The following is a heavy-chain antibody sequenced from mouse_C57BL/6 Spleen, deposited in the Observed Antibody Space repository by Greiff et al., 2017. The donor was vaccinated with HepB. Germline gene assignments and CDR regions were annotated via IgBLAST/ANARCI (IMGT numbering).Heavy chain of an antibody. Sequence: EVKLVESGGGLVKPGGSLKLSCAASGFTFSSYAMSWVRQTPEKRLEWVATISDGGSYTYYPDNVKGRFTISRDNAKNNLYLQMSHLKSEDTAMYYCARNGYDGSYYFDYWGQGTTLTVSS. CDR3: ARNGYDGSYYFDY. V-gene: IGHV5-4*03. CDR1: GFTFSSYA. CDR2: ISDGGSYT. D-gene: IGHD2-2*01. J-gene: IGHJ2*01.